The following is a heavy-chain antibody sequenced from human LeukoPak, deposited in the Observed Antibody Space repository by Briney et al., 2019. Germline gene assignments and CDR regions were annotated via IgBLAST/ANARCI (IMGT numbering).Heavy chain of an antibody. CDR1: GGSISSGDYY. CDR3: AREGYDFWSGYPNWFDP. CDR2: IYYSGST. D-gene: IGHD3-3*01. J-gene: IGHJ5*02. V-gene: IGHV4-30-4*08. Sequence: SQTLSLTCTVSGGSISSGDYYWSWIRQPPGKGLEWIGYIYYSGSTYHNPSLKSRVTISVDTSKNQFSLKLSSVTAADTAVYYCAREGYDFWSGYPNWFDPWGQGTLVTVSS.